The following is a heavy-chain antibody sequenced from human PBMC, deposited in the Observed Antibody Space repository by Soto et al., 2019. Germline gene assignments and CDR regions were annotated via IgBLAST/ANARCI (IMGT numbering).Heavy chain of an antibody. CDR1: GGSISNFY. CDR3: ARAQMVLSRYSFDS. Sequence: SETLSLTCTVSGGSISNFYWSWIRQPPGKGLEWIGYISYSGNTNYNPSLKSRVSISVDTSKNQLSLNLTSVTAADTAVYYCARAQMVLSRYSFDSWGQATPVTVSS. J-gene: IGHJ4*02. CDR2: ISYSGNT. V-gene: IGHV4-59*01. D-gene: IGHD2-8*01.